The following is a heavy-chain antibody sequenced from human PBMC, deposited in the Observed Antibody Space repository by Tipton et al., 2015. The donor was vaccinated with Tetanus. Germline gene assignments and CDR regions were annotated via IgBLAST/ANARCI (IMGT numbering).Heavy chain of an antibody. V-gene: IGHV4-59*01. D-gene: IGHD3-3*01. CDR3: ARSHVFRLTLFGEEIPRSGRFDP. CDR1: GGSISNYY. J-gene: IGHJ5*02. CDR2: IYYSGDT. Sequence: QLVQSGAEVKPSETLSLSCTVSGGSISNYYWNWIRQSPGKGLEWLGNIYYSGDTDYNPSLQSRATISLDTAKKRFSLRLRSMTAADTAVYYCARSHVFRLTLFGEEIPRSGRFDPWGQGTLVTVSS.